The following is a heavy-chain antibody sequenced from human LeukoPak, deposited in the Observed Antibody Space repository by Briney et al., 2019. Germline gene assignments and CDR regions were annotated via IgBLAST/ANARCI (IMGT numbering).Heavy chain of an antibody. V-gene: IGHV4-4*02. CDR1: GGSISSSNW. Sequence: PSETLSLTCAVSGGSISSSNWWSWVRQPPGKGLEWIGEIYHSGSTNYNPSLKSRVTISVDKSKNQFSLKLSSVTAADTAVYYCARIVVPAATAGDWFDPWGQGMLVTVSS. J-gene: IGHJ5*02. CDR2: IYHSGST. D-gene: IGHD2-2*01. CDR3: ARIVVPAATAGDWFDP.